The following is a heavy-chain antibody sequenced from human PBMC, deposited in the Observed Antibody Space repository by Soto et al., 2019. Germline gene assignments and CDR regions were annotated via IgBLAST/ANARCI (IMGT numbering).Heavy chain of an antibody. CDR1: GYTFTSYY. J-gene: IGHJ4*02. D-gene: IGHD1-26*01. V-gene: IGHV1-46*01. CDR2: INPSGGST. Sequence: ASVKVSCKASGYTFTSYYMHWVRQAPGQGLEWMGIINPSGGSTSYAQKFQGRVTMTRDTSTSTVYMELSSLGSEDTAVYYCATRSGSYYDYWGQGTLVTVSS. CDR3: ATRSGSYYDY.